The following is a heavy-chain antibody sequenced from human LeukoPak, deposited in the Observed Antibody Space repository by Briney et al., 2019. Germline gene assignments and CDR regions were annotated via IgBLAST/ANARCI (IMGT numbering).Heavy chain of an antibody. CDR3: ARGGSRLTTAGDLDY. CDR1: RGSISNSGYY. J-gene: IGHJ4*02. V-gene: IGHV4-39*01. CDR2: IYYSGST. Sequence: SENLSLTCTVSRGSISNSGYYWGWIRQPPGKGLEWIGSIYYSGSTYYSPSLKNRVTISVDTSRNQFSLKLTSVTAADTAVYYCARGGSRLTTAGDLDYWGQGALVTVSS. D-gene: IGHD3-16*01.